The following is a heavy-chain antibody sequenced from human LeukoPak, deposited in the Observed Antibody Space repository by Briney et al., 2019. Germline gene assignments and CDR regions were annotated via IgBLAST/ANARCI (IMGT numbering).Heavy chain of an antibody. J-gene: IGHJ5*02. V-gene: IGHV4-30-2*01. CDR2: IYHSGST. Sequence: SETLSLTCTVSGGSISSGGYYWSWIRQPPGKGLEWIGYIYHSGSTYYNPSLKSRVTISVDRSKNQFSLKLSSVTAADTAVYYCARYRSLGFDPWGQGTLVTVSS. CDR1: GGSISSGGYY. CDR3: ARYRSLGFDP. D-gene: IGHD1-26*01.